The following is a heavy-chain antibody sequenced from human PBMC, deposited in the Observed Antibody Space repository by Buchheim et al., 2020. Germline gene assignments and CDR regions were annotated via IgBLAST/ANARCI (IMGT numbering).Heavy chain of an antibody. CDR2: INHSGST. V-gene: IGHV4-34*01. D-gene: IGHD3-22*01. CDR1: GGSFSGYY. J-gene: IGHJ4*02. Sequence: QVQLQQWGAGLLKPSETLSLTCAVYGGSFSGYYWSWIRQPPGKGLEWIGEINHSGSTNYNPSLKSRVTISVDTSKNQFSLKLSSVTAADTAVYYCARDHMVRYYYDSSGYPGLDYWGQGTL. CDR3: ARDHMVRYYYDSSGYPGLDY.